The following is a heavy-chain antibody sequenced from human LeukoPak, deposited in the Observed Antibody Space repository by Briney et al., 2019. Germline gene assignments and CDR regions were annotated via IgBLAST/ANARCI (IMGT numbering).Heavy chain of an antibody. Sequence: SETLSLTCAVYGGSFSGYYWSWIRQPPGKGLEWIGYIYYSGSTNYNPSLKSRVTISVDTSKNQFSLKLSSVTAADTAVYYCARTYYYDSSGYYGDAFDIWGQGTMVTVSS. CDR1: GGSFSGYY. CDR2: IYYSGST. V-gene: IGHV4-59*08. D-gene: IGHD3-22*01. J-gene: IGHJ3*02. CDR3: ARTYYYDSSGYYGDAFDI.